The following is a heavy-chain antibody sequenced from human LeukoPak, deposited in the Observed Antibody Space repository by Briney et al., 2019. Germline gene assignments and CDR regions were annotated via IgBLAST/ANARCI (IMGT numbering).Heavy chain of an antibody. CDR3: ARDFGHVIFRGWFDP. CDR2: IYTSGST. Sequence: SETLSLTCTVSGGSISSCYWSWIRQPAGKGLEWIGRIYTSGSTNYNPSLKSRVTMSVATSKNQFSLKLSSVTAADTAVYYCARDFGHVIFRGWFDPWGQGTLVTVSS. V-gene: IGHV4-4*07. J-gene: IGHJ5*02. D-gene: IGHD3-10*01. CDR1: GGSISSCY.